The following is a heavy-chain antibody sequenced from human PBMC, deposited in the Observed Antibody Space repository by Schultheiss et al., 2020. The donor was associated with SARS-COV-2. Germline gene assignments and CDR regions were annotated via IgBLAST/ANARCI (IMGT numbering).Heavy chain of an antibody. CDR2: IYYSGST. J-gene: IGHJ6*02. CDR3: ARGGSSSSVNYYYYGMDV. D-gene: IGHD6-6*01. CDR1: GGSISSYY. V-gene: IGHV4-59*01. Sequence: GSLRLSCTVSGGSISSYYWSWIRQPPGKGLEWIGYIYYSGSTNYNPSLKSRVTISVDTSKNQFSLKLSSVTAADTAVYYCARGGSSSSVNYYYYGMDVWGQGTTVTVSS.